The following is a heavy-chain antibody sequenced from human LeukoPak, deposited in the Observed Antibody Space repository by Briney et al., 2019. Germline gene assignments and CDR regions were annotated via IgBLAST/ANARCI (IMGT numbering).Heavy chain of an antibody. Sequence: GGSLRLSCPASGFTFISYAMHWVGKAPGKGREWVEVLSYDGSNKYYADSVKGRFTISRDNSKNTLFLQMNSLRADDTAVYYCAKDARRTSGWYFFDYWGQGTLVTVSS. V-gene: IGHV3-30-3*01. J-gene: IGHJ4*02. CDR3: AKDARRTSGWYFFDY. CDR2: LSYDGSNK. CDR1: GFTFISYA. D-gene: IGHD6-19*01.